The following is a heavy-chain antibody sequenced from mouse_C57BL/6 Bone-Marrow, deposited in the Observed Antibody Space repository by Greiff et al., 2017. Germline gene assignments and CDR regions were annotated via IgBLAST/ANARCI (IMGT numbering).Heavy chain of an antibody. D-gene: IGHD1-1*01. CDR1: GFSLTSYG. J-gene: IGHJ3*01. CDR2: IGSGGST. V-gene: IGHV2-2*01. Sequence: VQLQQSGPGLVQPSQSLSITCTVSGFSLTSYGVHWVRQSPGKGLEWLGVIGSGGSTDYNAAFISSLSISKDNSKSQVFFKMNSLQADDTAIYYCARNPDYYGSGFAYWGQGTLVTVSA. CDR3: ARNPDYYGSGFAY.